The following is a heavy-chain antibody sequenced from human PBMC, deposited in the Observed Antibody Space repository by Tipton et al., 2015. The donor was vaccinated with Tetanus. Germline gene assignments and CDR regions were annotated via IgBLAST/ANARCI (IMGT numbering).Heavy chain of an antibody. J-gene: IGHJ4*02. CDR1: GGSISSNNYY. Sequence: TLSLTCSVSGGSISSNNYYWSWIRQSPGKGLEWIGEINHSGSTTYSPSFKSRVTISVDTPKNQFSLKLTSLTVADTAVYYCVRGRGLGAYSFGFEHWGQGALVTVSS. CDR3: VRGRGLGAYSFGFEH. CDR2: INHSGST. D-gene: IGHD5-12*01. V-gene: IGHV4-39*07.